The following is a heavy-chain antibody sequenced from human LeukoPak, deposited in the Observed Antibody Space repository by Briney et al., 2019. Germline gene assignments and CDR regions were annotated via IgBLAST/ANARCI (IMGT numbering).Heavy chain of an antibody. D-gene: IGHD5-12*01. Sequence: SETLSLTCTVSGGSISSSSYYWGWIRQPPGKGLEWIGSIYHSGRTYYNPSLKSRVTISGDTSKNQFSLKLSSVTAADTAAYYCARDMGSGYGPDYYYGMDVWGQGTTVTVSS. CDR3: ARDMGSGYGPDYYYGMDV. CDR1: GGSISSSSYY. V-gene: IGHV4-39*07. CDR2: IYHSGRT. J-gene: IGHJ6*02.